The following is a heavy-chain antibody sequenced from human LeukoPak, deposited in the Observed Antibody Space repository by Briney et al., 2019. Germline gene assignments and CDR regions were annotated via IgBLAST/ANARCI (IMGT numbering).Heavy chain of an antibody. D-gene: IGHD5-12*01. V-gene: IGHV1-8*01. CDR1: GYTFTSYD. J-gene: IGHJ5*02. CDR3: ARGGICGYDYVSWFDP. Sequence: ASVTVSCKASGYTFTSYDINWVRQATGQGLEWMGWMNPNSGNTGYAQKFQGRVTMTRNTSISTAYMELSSLRSEDTAVHYCARGGICGYDYVSWFDPWGQGTLVTVSS. CDR2: MNPNSGNT.